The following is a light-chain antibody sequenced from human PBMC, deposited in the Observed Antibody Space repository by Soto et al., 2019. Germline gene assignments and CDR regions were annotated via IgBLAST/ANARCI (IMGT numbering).Light chain of an antibody. CDR3: QQSYSLPT. CDR2: GAS. Sequence: IQMTQSPSSLSASVGDRVTITCRAGQSIDTFLNWYQQKPGKAPKLLIYGASRLQSGVPSRFSGSGSGIHFTLTISSLQPEDFASYYCQQSYSLPTFGQGTKVDFK. CDR1: QSIDTF. V-gene: IGKV1-39*01. J-gene: IGKJ1*01.